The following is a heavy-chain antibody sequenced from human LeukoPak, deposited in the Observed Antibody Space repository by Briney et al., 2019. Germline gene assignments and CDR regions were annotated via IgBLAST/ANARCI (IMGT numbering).Heavy chain of an antibody. CDR2: IYYSGST. Sequence: PSETLSLTCTVSGGFVSSGSYYWSWIRQPPGKGLEWIGYIYYSGSTNYNPSLKSRVTISVDTSKNQFSLKLSSVTAADTAVYYCARDEPLSMAFDIWGQGTMVTVSS. CDR3: ARDEPLSMAFDI. J-gene: IGHJ3*02. CDR1: GGFVSSGSYY. D-gene: IGHD1-14*01. V-gene: IGHV4-61*01.